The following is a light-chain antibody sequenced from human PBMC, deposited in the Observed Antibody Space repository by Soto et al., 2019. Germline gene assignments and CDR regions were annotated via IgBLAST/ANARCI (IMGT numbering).Light chain of an antibody. V-gene: IGLV2-14*03. J-gene: IGLJ3*02. CDR1: SSDISSYNF. CDR3: SSYTSTTSLGV. CDR2: DVN. Sequence: QSALTQPASVSGSPGQSITISCTGTSSDISSYNFVSWYQHHPGKAPKLIIYDVNNRPSGVSSRFSGSKSGNTASLTISGLQTEDEADYYCSSYTSTTSLGVFGGGTKLTVL.